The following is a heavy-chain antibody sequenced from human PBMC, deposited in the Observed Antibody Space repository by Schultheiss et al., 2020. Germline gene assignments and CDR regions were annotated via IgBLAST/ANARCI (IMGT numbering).Heavy chain of an antibody. Sequence: GGSLRLSCEASGYTFTTYWIAWVRQMPGKGLEWMGIIYPGDSDTTYNPSFEGQVNISADKSVNTAYLQWSSLKVSDAAMYYCASLSKVSYFFRMDVWGQGTTVTVSS. J-gene: IGHJ6*02. CDR2: IYPGDSDT. D-gene: IGHD3-16*02. V-gene: IGHV5-51*06. CDR3: ASLSKVSYFFRMDV. CDR1: GYTFTTYW.